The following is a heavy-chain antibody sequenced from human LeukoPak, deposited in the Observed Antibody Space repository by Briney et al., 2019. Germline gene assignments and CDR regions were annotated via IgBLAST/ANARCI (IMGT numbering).Heavy chain of an antibody. CDR3: ARVVTFGGVIDYYFDY. J-gene: IGHJ4*02. CDR1: GYSFTSYW. Sequence: GESLKISCKGSGYSFTSYWIGWVRQMPGKGLEWMGIIYPGDSDTRYSPSFQGQVTISADKSISTAYLQWSSLKASDTAMYYCARVVTFGGVIDYYFDYWGQGTLVTVSS. D-gene: IGHD3-16*02. V-gene: IGHV5-51*01. CDR2: IYPGDSDT.